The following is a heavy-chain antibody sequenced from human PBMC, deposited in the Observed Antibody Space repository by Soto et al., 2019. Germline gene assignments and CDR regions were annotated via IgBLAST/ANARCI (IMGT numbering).Heavy chain of an antibody. Sequence: ASVKVSCKVSGYTLTELSMHWVRQAPGKGLEWMGGFDPEDGETIYAQKFQGRVTMTEDTSTHTAYIELSSLRSEDTAVYYCETRQKLRVFDYWGQGTLVTVSS. CDR2: FDPEDGET. D-gene: IGHD1-26*01. CDR1: GYTLTELS. V-gene: IGHV1-24*01. CDR3: ETRQKLRVFDY. J-gene: IGHJ4*02.